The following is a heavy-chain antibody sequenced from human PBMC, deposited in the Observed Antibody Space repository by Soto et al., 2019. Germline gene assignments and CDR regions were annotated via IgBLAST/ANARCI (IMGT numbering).Heavy chain of an antibody. Sequence: QITLKESGPTRVKPTQTLTLTCTFSGFSLSTSGVGVGWIRQPPGKALEWLALIYWDDDKRYSPSLKSRLTITEDTSKNQVVLTMTNMDPVDTATYYCAHRQRTVYFDYWGQGTLVTVSS. CDR2: IYWDDDK. D-gene: IGHD4-17*01. CDR1: GFSLSTSGVG. V-gene: IGHV2-5*02. CDR3: AHRQRTVYFDY. J-gene: IGHJ4*02.